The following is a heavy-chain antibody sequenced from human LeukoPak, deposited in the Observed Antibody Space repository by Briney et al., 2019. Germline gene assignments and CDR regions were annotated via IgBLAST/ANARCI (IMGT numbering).Heavy chain of an antibody. CDR1: RFPFSIYW. CDR2: IKQDGSEK. Sequence: GGSLRLSCAASRFPFSIYWMSWVRQAPGKGLEWVANIKQDGSEKYYVDSVRGRFTISRDNAKNTLYLQMNSLRAEDTAVYYCARDPTGNDAFDIWGRGTMVTVSS. J-gene: IGHJ3*02. D-gene: IGHD1-14*01. V-gene: IGHV3-7*05. CDR3: ARDPTGNDAFDI.